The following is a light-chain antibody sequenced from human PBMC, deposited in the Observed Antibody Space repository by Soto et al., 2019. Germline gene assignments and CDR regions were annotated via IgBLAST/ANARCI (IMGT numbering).Light chain of an antibody. V-gene: IGKV3-20*01. CDR2: AAT. J-gene: IGKJ1*01. Sequence: EIVLTQSPGTLSLSPGXSAXLSCRATQSVSATYLVWYQQKPGQAPRHLIYAATSRATDIPDRFSGSGSGTDFALAISRLEPEDFAVYWCQHYSTSTRTIGQGTKVEIK. CDR1: QSVSATY. CDR3: QHYSTSTRT.